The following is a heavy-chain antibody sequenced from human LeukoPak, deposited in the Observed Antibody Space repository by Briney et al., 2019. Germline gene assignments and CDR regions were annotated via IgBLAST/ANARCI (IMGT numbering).Heavy chain of an antibody. J-gene: IGHJ4*02. Sequence: SETLSLTCALSGYSISSGYYWGWIRQPPGKGLEWIGSIYRSGSTYYNPSLKSRVTISVDTSKNQFSLKLSSVTAADTAVYYCARYLGATTDYWGQGTLVTVSS. CDR3: ARYLGATTDY. D-gene: IGHD1-26*01. CDR1: GYSISSGYY. V-gene: IGHV4-38-2*01. CDR2: IYRSGST.